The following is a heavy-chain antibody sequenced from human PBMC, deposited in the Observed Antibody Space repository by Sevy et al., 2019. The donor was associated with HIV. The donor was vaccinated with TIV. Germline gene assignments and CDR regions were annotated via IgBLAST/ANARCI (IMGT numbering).Heavy chain of an antibody. V-gene: IGHV4-39*01. J-gene: IGHJ5*02. CDR3: ARGKNYYDSSGTKGDWFDP. D-gene: IGHD3-22*01. Sequence: SETLSLTCTVSGGSISSSSYYWGWIRQPPGKGLEWIGSIYYSGSTYYNPSLKSRVTISVDTSKNQFYLKLSSVTAADTAVYYCARGKNYYDSSGTKGDWFDPWGQGTLVTVSS. CDR1: GGSISSSSYY. CDR2: IYYSGST.